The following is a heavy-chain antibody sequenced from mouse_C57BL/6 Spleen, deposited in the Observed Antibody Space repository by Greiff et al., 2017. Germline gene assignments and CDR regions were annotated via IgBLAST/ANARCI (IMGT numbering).Heavy chain of an antibody. CDR3: ARFYDGYYVGYLDY. J-gene: IGHJ2*01. D-gene: IGHD2-3*01. Sequence: EVKLVESEGGLVQPGSSMKLSCTASGFTFSDYYMAWVRQVPEKGLEWVANINYDGSSTYYLDSLKSRFIIARDNAKNILYLQMSSLKSEDTATYYCARFYDGYYVGYLDYWGQGTTLTVSS. V-gene: IGHV5-16*01. CDR2: INYDGSST. CDR1: GFTFSDYY.